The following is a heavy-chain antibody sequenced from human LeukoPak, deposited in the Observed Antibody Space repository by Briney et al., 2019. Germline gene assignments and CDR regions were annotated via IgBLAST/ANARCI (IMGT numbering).Heavy chain of an antibody. CDR2: IYTSGST. Sequence: SQTLSLTCTVSGGSISSGSYYWSWIRQRAGKGLEWIGRIYTSGSTNYNPPLKSRVTISVNTSKNQFSLKLSSVTAADTAVYSCARDGGGWYVYFDYWGQGTLVTVSS. CDR1: GGSISSGSYY. V-gene: IGHV4-61*02. CDR3: ARDGGGWYVYFDY. D-gene: IGHD6-19*01. J-gene: IGHJ4*02.